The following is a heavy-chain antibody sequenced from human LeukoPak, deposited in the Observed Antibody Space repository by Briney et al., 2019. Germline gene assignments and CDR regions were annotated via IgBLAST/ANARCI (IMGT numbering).Heavy chain of an antibody. CDR3: AKDGVAAAGALDY. CDR1: GFTFSSYG. Sequence: QPGGSLRLSCAASGFTFSSYGMHWVRQAPGKGLEWVAFIRYDGSNKYYADSVKGRFTISRDNSKNTLYLQMNSLRAEDTAVYYCAKDGVAAAGALDYWGQGTLVTVSS. D-gene: IGHD6-13*01. J-gene: IGHJ4*02. CDR2: IRYDGSNK. V-gene: IGHV3-30*02.